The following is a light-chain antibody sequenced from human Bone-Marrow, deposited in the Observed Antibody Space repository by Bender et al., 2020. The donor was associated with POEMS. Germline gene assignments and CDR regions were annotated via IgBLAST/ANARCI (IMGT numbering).Light chain of an antibody. J-gene: IGLJ2*01. CDR1: SSDIGSYKL. CDR3: SSFGGANNYVI. V-gene: IGLV2-23*02. Sequence: QSALTQPASVSGSPGQSITITCTGTSSDIGSYKLVSWYQHPPGKVPKLMIFEVTERPSGVSNRFSGSKSGNTASLTISGLQAEDEANYHCSSFGGANNYVIFGGGTTLTVL. CDR2: EVT.